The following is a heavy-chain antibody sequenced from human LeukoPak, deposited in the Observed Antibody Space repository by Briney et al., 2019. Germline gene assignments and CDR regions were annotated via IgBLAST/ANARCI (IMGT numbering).Heavy chain of an antibody. Sequence: PTGGSLRLSCAASGFTFSSYWMHWVRQAPGKGLVWVSRINSDGTSTSYADSVKGRFTVSRDNAKNSLYLQMNSLRAEDTAVYYCARAKAGTGGFFSFDYWGQGTLVTVSS. CDR3: ARAKAGTGGFFSFDY. V-gene: IGHV3-74*01. CDR2: INSDGTST. D-gene: IGHD6-13*01. J-gene: IGHJ4*02. CDR1: GFTFSSYW.